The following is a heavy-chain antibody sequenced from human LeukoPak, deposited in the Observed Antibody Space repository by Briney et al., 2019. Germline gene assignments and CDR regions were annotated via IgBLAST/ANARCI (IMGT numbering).Heavy chain of an antibody. Sequence: GESLKISCQGSGYGFTNFWIGWVRQVPGKGLEWMGIIYPDDSDTLYSPSFKGQVTISADKSINTAYLQWNSLKASDTAMYYCARQAGDDYDFWSGRNYYYSYMDVWGKGTTVTVSS. J-gene: IGHJ6*03. CDR2: IYPDDSDT. V-gene: IGHV5-51*01. CDR3: ARQAGDDYDFWSGRNYYYSYMDV. D-gene: IGHD3-3*01. CDR1: GYGFTNFW.